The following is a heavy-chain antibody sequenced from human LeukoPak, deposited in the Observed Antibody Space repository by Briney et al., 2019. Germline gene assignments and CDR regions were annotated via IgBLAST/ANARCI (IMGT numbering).Heavy chain of an antibody. J-gene: IGHJ4*02. CDR2: IYSGGST. Sequence: GGSLRLSCAASGFTVSSNYMSWVRQAPGKGLEWVSVIYSGGSTYYADSVKGRFTISRDNSKNTLYLQMNSLRAEDTAVYYCARDKAVAGPGDYWGQGTPVTVSS. CDR3: ARDKAVAGPGDY. D-gene: IGHD6-19*01. CDR1: GFTVSSNY. V-gene: IGHV3-66*01.